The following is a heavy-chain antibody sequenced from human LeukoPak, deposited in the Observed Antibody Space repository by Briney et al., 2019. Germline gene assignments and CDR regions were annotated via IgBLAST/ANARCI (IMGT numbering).Heavy chain of an antibody. D-gene: IGHD6-25*01. CDR1: GDSISRSTYY. Sequence: SGTLSLTCTVSGDSISRSTYYWAWIRQPPGKGLEWIGSVYYGRSPYYNPSLESRATISVDTSKNHFSLKMSSVTAADTAVYYCARSSGTGTFSYWGQGTLVTVSS. CDR3: ARSSGTGTFSY. J-gene: IGHJ4*02. CDR2: VYYGRSP. V-gene: IGHV4-39*02.